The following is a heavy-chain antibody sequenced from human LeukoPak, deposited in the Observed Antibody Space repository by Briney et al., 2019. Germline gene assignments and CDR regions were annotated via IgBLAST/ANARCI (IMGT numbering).Heavy chain of an antibody. V-gene: IGHV3-30-3*01. J-gene: IGHJ4*02. CDR1: GFTFSSYA. Sequence: GGSLRLSCAASGFTFSSYAMHWVRQAPGKGLEWVAVISYDGSNKYYADSVKGRFTISRDNSKNTLYLQMNSLRAEDTAVYYCARDHVLAVAATWHYFDCWGQGTLVTVSS. CDR2: ISYDGSNK. CDR3: ARDHVLAVAATWHYFDC. D-gene: IGHD6-19*01.